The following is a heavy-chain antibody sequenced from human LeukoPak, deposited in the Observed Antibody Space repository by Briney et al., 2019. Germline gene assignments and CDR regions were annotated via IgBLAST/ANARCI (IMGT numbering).Heavy chain of an antibody. CDR2: IKQDGTEI. CDR3: ARDKVVGATFFDY. CDR1: GFTFSSYS. V-gene: IGHV3-7*01. J-gene: IGHJ4*02. D-gene: IGHD1-26*01. Sequence: GGSMRLSCAASGFTFSSYSMNWVRQAPGKGPEWVANIKQDGTEIYYVDSVKGRFTISRDNAKNSLYLQMNSLRDEDTAVYYCARDKVVGATFFDYWGQGTLVTVSS.